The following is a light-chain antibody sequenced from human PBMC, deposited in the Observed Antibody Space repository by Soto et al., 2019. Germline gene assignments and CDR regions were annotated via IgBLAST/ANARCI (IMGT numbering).Light chain of an antibody. Sequence: QSVLTQPASVSGSPGQSITISCTGAISDVGGYNYVSWYQQHPGKAPKLMIYEVSNRPSGVSDRFSGSKSGNTASLTISGLQADDEADYYCSSYTSTGTLVFGGGTKLTVL. CDR1: ISDVGGYNY. CDR2: EVS. V-gene: IGLV2-14*01. J-gene: IGLJ2*01. CDR3: SSYTSTGTLV.